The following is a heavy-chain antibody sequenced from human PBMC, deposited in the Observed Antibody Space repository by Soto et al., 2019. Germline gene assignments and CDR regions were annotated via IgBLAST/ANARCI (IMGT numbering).Heavy chain of an antibody. V-gene: IGHV1-18*01. CDR3: ARLDIVVVPAALDY. Sequence: ASVKVSFKASGYTFTSYGISWVRQAPGQGLEWMGWISAYNGNTNYAQKLQGRVTMTTDTSTSTAYMELRSLRSDDTAVYYCARLDIVVVPAALDYWGQGTLVTVSS. CDR1: GYTFTSYG. J-gene: IGHJ4*02. D-gene: IGHD2-2*03. CDR2: ISAYNGNT.